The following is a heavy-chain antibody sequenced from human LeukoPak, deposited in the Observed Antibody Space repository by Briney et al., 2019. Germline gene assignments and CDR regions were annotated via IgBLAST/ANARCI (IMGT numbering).Heavy chain of an antibody. CDR3: ANRCSSTSCQNAFDI. CDR2: IRYDGSNK. V-gene: IGHV3-30*02. Sequence: GGSLRLSCAASGFTFSSYGMHWVRQAPGKGLEWVAFIRYDGSNKYYADSVKGRFTISRDNAKNSLYLQMNSLRAEDTALYYCANRCSSTSCQNAFDIWGQGTMVTVSS. J-gene: IGHJ3*02. CDR1: GFTFSSYG. D-gene: IGHD2-2*01.